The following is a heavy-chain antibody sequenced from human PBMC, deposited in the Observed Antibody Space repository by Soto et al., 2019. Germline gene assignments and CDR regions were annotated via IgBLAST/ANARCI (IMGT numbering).Heavy chain of an antibody. Sequence: ASLKVSCKASGHTFTSYGVHWVRQAPGQRLEWMGWINSVNGNTKFSLEFQGRVTITRDTSASTAYMELSSLTSEDTAVYYCAGPYGDYDSDAFDLWGQGTMVTVSS. CDR2: INSVNGNT. J-gene: IGHJ3*01. D-gene: IGHD4-17*01. V-gene: IGHV1-3*01. CDR1: GHTFTSYG. CDR3: AGPYGDYDSDAFDL.